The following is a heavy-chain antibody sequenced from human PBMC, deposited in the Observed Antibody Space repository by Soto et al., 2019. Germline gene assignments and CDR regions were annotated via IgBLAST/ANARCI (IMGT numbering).Heavy chain of an antibody. D-gene: IGHD6-6*01. CDR1: GYTFTDYS. CDR2: ISGYNGNT. V-gene: IGHV1-18*04. J-gene: IGHJ6*02. Sequence: QVQLVQSGAEVKKPGASVKVSCKTSGYTFTDYSVTWVRQAPGQGLEWMGWISGYNGNTKYAQNLQGRVTMTTDTSTSTAFMDLRSLRSEDTAVYYCARAGEQLVVNYYYGMDVWGQGTTVTVSS. CDR3: ARAGEQLVVNYYYGMDV.